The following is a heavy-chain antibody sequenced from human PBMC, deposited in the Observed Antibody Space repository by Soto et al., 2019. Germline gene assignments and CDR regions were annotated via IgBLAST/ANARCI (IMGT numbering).Heavy chain of an antibody. D-gene: IGHD3-10*01. J-gene: IGHJ6*02. CDR3: ARHSPPFFYGSGPWDV. Sequence: PSETLSLTCTVPGGSVNIGTYYWSWIRQPPGKGLEWIGYIYSSGSTNYNPSLESRVTISVDTSKNQFSLKLRSLSAADTAVYYCARHSPPFFYGSGPWDVWGQGTTVTVSS. CDR1: GGSVNIGTYY. CDR2: IYSSGST. V-gene: IGHV4-61*01.